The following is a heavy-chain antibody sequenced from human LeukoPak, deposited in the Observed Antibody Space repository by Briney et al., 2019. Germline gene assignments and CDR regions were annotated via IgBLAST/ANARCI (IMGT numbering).Heavy chain of an antibody. J-gene: IGHJ6*03. V-gene: IGHV3-23*01. CDR2: ISSSSSII. D-gene: IGHD3-10*01. CDR3: AKAGKKNGSGSYRSYYYYYMDV. CDR1: GFTFSSYA. Sequence: GGSLRLSCAASGFTFSSYAMSWVRQAPGKGLEWVSYISSSSSIIYYADSVKGRFTISRDNSKNTLYLQMNSLRAEDTAVYYCAKAGKKNGSGSYRSYYYYYMDVWGKGTTVTISS.